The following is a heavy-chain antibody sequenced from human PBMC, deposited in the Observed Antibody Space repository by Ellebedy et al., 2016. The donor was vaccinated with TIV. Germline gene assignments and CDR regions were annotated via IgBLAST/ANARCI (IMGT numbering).Heavy chain of an antibody. J-gene: IGHJ5*02. CDR1: GGSISSYY. D-gene: IGHD3-10*01. V-gene: IGHV4-59*12. CDR3: ARGAYGSGSFNWFDP. CDR2: IYHSGST. Sequence: SETLSLXXTVSGGSISSYYWSWIRQPPGKGLEWIGYIYHSGSTYYNPSLKSRVTISVDRSKNQFSLKLTSVTAADTAVYYCARGAYGSGSFNWFDPWGQGTLVTVSS.